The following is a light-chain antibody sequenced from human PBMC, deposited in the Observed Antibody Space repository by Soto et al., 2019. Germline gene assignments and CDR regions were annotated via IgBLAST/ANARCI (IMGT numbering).Light chain of an antibody. Sequence: DIVMTQSPDSLAVSLGERATINCKSSQSVLYRSNNKNYLAWFQQKPGQPPKMVIYWASTRESGVPDRFSGSGSGKDFNLTISSKQAQDVAVYYCQQYYSTPLTFGPGTKVDIK. CDR3: QQYYSTPLT. V-gene: IGKV4-1*01. CDR2: WAS. J-gene: IGKJ3*01. CDR1: QSVLYRSNNKNY.